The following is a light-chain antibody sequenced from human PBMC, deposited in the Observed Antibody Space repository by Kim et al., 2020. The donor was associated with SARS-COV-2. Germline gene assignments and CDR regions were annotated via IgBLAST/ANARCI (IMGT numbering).Light chain of an antibody. J-gene: IGKJ2*01. Sequence: DIQMTQSPSTLSASVGDRVTITCQASHSITTWLAWFQQKPGKAPTLLIYKASNLQSGVPSRFSGTGSGTEFTLTISSLQPDDFATYYCQQYDLYPYTFGQGTKLEI. CDR3: QQYDLYPYT. V-gene: IGKV1-5*03. CDR2: KAS. CDR1: HSITTW.